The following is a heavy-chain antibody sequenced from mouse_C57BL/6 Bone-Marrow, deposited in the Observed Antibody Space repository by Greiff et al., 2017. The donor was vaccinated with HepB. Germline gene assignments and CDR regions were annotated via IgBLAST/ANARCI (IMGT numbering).Heavy chain of an antibody. J-gene: IGHJ3*01. D-gene: IGHD1-1*01. CDR2: IDPNSGGT. CDR1: GYTFTSYR. V-gene: IGHV1-72*01. Sequence: QVQLQQPGAELVKPGASVKLSCKASGYTFTSYRMHWVKQRPGRGLEWIGRIDPNSGGTKYNEKFKSKATLTVDKPSSTAYMQLSSLTSEDSAVYYCAREGFITTVVATPAWFAYWGQGTLVTVSA. CDR3: AREGFITTVVATPAWFAY.